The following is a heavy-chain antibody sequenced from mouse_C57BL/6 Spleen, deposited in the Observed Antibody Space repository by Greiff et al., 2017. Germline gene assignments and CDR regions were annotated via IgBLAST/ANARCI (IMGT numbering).Heavy chain of an antibody. V-gene: IGHV1-81*01. CDR2: IYPRSGNT. Sequence: QVHVKQSGAELARPGASVKLSCKASGYTFTSYGISWVKQRTGQGLEWIGEIYPRSGNTYYNEKFKGKATLTADKSSSTAYMELRSLTSEDSAVYFCARITTVPYAMDYWGQGTSVTVSS. CDR1: GYTFTSYG. J-gene: IGHJ4*01. CDR3: ARITTVPYAMDY. D-gene: IGHD1-1*01.